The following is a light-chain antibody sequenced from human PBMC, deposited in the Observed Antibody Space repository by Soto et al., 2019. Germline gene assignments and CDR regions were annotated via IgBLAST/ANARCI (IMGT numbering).Light chain of an antibody. J-gene: IGLJ1*01. Sequence: QSALTQPASVSGSPGQSITISCTGTSSDVGGYNYVSWYQQHPGKPPKLMISDVSNRPSGVSNRFSGSKSGNTASLTISGLQAEDEADYYCSSYTRTSTYVFGPGTKLTVL. V-gene: IGLV2-14*03. CDR1: SSDVGGYNY. CDR3: SSYTRTSTYV. CDR2: DVS.